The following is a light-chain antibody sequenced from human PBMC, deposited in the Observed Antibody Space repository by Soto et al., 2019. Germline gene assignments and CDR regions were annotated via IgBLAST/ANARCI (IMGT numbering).Light chain of an antibody. CDR2: QVS. J-gene: IGLJ1*01. CDR3: SSYTNSSRV. CDR1: SSDVGGYNC. Sequence: QSALTQPASVPGAPGQSTTISCTGTSSDVGGYNCVSWYQQHPSKAPKLMIYQVSNRLSGVSNRFSGSKSGNTASLTISGLPAEDEADYYCSSYTNSSRVFGTGTKVTVL. V-gene: IGLV2-14*01.